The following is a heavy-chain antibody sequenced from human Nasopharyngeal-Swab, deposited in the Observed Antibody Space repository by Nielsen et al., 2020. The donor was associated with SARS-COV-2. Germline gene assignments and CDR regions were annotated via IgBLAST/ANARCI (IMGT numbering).Heavy chain of an antibody. V-gene: IGHV4-59*01. CDR2: IYYSGST. J-gene: IGHJ4*02. CDR3: ASGLNWFPFDY. CDR1: GGSISSYY. Sequence: SATLSLTCTVSGGSISSYYWSWIRQPPGKGLEWIGYIYYSGSTNYNPSLKSRVTISVDTSKNQFSLKLSSVTAADTAVYYCASGLNWFPFDYWGQGTLVTVSS. D-gene: IGHD3-9*01.